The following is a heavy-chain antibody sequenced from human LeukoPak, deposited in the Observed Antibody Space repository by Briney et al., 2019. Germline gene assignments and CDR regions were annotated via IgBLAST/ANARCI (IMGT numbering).Heavy chain of an antibody. CDR2: IYPGESDT. D-gene: IGHD3-10*01. V-gene: IGHV5-51*01. CDR1: GYSFSSFW. J-gene: IGHJ4*02. Sequence: GESLKISCKGSGYSFSSFWIGWVRQMPGKGLEWMGFIYPGESDTRYCPSFQGQVTISADKSISTAYLQWRSLKASDTAMYYCARNRGDNTFDYWGQGILVTVSS. CDR3: ARNRGDNTFDY.